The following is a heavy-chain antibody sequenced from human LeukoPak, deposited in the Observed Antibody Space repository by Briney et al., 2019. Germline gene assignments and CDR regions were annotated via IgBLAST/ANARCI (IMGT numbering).Heavy chain of an antibody. J-gene: IGHJ4*02. V-gene: IGHV3-48*01. CDR1: GFTFNNYN. CDR3: ARLYCSGGSCYKGAGDY. CDR2: ISRSSSTI. D-gene: IGHD2-15*01. Sequence: GGSLRLSCAASGFTFNNYNMNWVRQAPGKGLEWISYISRSSSTIYYGDSVKGRFTISRDNAKNSLYLQMNSLRAEDTAVYYCARLYCSGGSCYKGAGDYWGQGILVTVSS.